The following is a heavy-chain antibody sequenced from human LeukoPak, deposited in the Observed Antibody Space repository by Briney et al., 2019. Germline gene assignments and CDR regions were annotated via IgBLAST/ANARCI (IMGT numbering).Heavy chain of an antibody. CDR3: AKLNRWLLLRTYFDY. CDR2: ISNFGDII. J-gene: IGHJ4*02. Sequence: GGSLRLSCAASGFTFSNYEMNWVRQAPGKGLEWISHISNFGDIIHYADSVRGRFTISRDNSKNTLYLQMNSLRAEDTAVYYCAKLNRWLLLRTYFDYWGQGTLVTVSS. CDR1: GFTFSNYE. D-gene: IGHD3-22*01. V-gene: IGHV3-23*01.